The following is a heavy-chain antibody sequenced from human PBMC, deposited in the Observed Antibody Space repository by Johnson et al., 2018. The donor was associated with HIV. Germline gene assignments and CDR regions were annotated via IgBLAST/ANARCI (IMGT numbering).Heavy chain of an antibody. J-gene: IGHJ3*02. CDR1: GFTFSSYA. Sequence: VQLVESGGGLVQPGGSLRLSCAASGFTFSSYAMSWVRQAPGKGLEWVSAISGSGGSTYYADSVKGRFTISRDNSKNTLYLQMNSLRAEDTAGYYCSFYCSGGSCYGGYAFDIWGQGTMVTVS. D-gene: IGHD2-15*01. CDR2: ISGSGGST. CDR3: SFYCSGGSCYGGYAFDI. V-gene: IGHV3-23*04.